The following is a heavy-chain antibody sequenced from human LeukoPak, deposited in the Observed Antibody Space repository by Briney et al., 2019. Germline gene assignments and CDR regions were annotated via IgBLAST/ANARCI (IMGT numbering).Heavy chain of an antibody. CDR2: ISWNSGSI. Sequence: GGSLRLSCAASGFTFDDYAMHWVRQVPGKGLEWVSGISWNSGSIGYADSVKGRFTISRDNAKNSLYLQMNSLRAEDTALYYCAKDRRRAVAGLFDYWGQGTLVTVSS. CDR3: AKDRRRAVAGLFDY. CDR1: GFTFDDYA. J-gene: IGHJ4*02. D-gene: IGHD6-19*01. V-gene: IGHV3-9*01.